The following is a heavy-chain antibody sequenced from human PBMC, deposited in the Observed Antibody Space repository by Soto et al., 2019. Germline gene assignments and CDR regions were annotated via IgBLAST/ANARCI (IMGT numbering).Heavy chain of an antibody. J-gene: IGHJ3*02. D-gene: IGHD4-17*01. CDR2: IYYSGST. CDR3: ARALRGDDYGDYGTAFDI. CDR1: GGSISSSSYY. V-gene: IGHV4-39*01. Sequence: SETLSLTCTVSGGSISSSSYYWGWIRQPPGKGLEWIGSIYYSGSTYYNPSLKSRVTISVDTSKNQFSLKLSSVTAADTAVYYCARALRGDDYGDYGTAFDIWGQGTMVTVSS.